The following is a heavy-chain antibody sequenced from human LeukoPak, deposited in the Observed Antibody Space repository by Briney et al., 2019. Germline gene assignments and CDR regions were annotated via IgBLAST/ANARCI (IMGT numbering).Heavy chain of an antibody. Sequence: SETLSLTCTVSGGSISSSSYYWGWIRQPPGKGLEWVGSIYYSGSTYYNPSLKSRVTISVDTSKSQFSLKLSSVTAADTAIYYCARGGYYGSGNDFRFDPWGQGTLVTVSS. CDR2: IYYSGST. CDR3: ARGGYYGSGNDFRFDP. J-gene: IGHJ5*02. V-gene: IGHV4-39*07. CDR1: GGSISSSSYY. D-gene: IGHD3-10*01.